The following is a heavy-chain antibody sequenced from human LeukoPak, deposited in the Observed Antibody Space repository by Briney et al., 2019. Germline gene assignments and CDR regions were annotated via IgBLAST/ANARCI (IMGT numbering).Heavy chain of an antibody. CDR2: INTNTGNP. D-gene: IGHD4-17*01. CDR1: GYTFNNYA. V-gene: IGHV7-4-1*02. Sequence: ASVKVSCKSSGYTFNNYAMNWVRQAPGQGLEWMGWINTNTGNPTYAQGFTGRFVFSSDTSVRTAYLQTSSLKAEDTAVYYCARSNNDGDYLGVGFDYWGQGTLVTVSS. CDR3: ARSNNDGDYLGVGFDY. J-gene: IGHJ4*02.